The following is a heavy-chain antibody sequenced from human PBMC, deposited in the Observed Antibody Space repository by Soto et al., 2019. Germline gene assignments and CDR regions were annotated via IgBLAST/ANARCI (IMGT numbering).Heavy chain of an antibody. D-gene: IGHD6-13*01. V-gene: IGHV4-39*01. CDR2: IYYSGST. CDR1: GGSISSSSYY. Sequence: SETLSLTCTVSGGSISSSSYYWGWIRQPPGKGLEWIGGIYYSGSTYYNPSLKSRVTISVDTSKNQFSLKLSSVTAADTAVYYCARSIAAAGFDDYWGQGTLVTVSS. CDR3: ARSIAAAGFDDY. J-gene: IGHJ4*02.